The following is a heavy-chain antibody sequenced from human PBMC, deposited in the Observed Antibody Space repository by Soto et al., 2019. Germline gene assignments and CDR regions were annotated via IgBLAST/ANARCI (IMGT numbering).Heavy chain of an antibody. CDR1: GFTFSSYA. D-gene: IGHD3-9*01. CDR3: AKTGIRYFDWLFSYMDV. J-gene: IGHJ6*02. CDR2: ISGSGGST. Sequence: QPGGSLRLSCAASGFTFSSYAMSWVRQAPGKGLEWASAISGSGGSTYYADSVKGRFTISRDNSKNTLFLQMNSLRAEDTAVYYCAKTGIRYFDWLFSYMDVWGQGTTVTVSS. V-gene: IGHV3-23*01.